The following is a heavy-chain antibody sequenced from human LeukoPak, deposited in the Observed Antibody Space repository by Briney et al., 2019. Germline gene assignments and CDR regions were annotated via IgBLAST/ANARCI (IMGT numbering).Heavy chain of an antibody. Sequence: GGSLRLSCAASGFTFSSYEMNWVRQAPGKGLEWVSYISSSGSTIYYADSVKGRFTISRDNAKNSLYLQMNSLRAEDTAVYYCARVSRQILWFGEWVGYMDVWGKGTTVTISS. CDR3: ARVSRQILWFGEWVGYMDV. J-gene: IGHJ6*03. D-gene: IGHD3-10*01. CDR2: ISSSGSTI. CDR1: GFTFSSYE. V-gene: IGHV3-48*03.